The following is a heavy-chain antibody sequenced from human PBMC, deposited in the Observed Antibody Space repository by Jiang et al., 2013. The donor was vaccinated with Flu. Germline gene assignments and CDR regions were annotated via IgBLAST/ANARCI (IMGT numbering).Heavy chain of an antibody. J-gene: IGHJ4*02. CDR3: ARQPQGPNTWIQLWSMEGRVGYFDY. V-gene: IGHV4-39*01. Sequence: GSGLVKPSETLSLTCTVSGGSISSSSYYWGWIRQPPGKGLEWIGSIYYSGSTYYNPSLKSRVTISVDTSKNQFSLKLSSVTAADTAVYYCARQPQGPNTWIQLWSMEGRVGYFDYWGQGTLVTVSS. CDR1: GGSISSSSYY. CDR2: IYYSGST. D-gene: IGHD5-18*01.